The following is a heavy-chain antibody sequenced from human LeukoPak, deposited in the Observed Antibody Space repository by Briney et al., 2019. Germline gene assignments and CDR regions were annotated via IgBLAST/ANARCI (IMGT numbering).Heavy chain of an antibody. CDR2: ISYDGSNK. V-gene: IGHV3-30-3*01. J-gene: IGHJ4*02. CDR3: ARMNYVSSGWGAPFDY. Sequence: GGSLRLSCAASGFTFSSYAMHWVRQAPGKGLEWVAVISYDGSNKYYADSVKGRFTISRDNSKNSLYLQMNSLRAEDTAVYYCARMNYVSSGWGAPFDYWGQGTLVTVSS. CDR1: GFTFSSYA. D-gene: IGHD1-7*01.